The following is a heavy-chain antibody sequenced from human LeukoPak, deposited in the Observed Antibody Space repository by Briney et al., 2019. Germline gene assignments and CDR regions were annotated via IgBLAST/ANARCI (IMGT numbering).Heavy chain of an antibody. CDR3: ARDRRSVVVTVSYGMDV. CDR2: IYSGGST. V-gene: IGHV3-66*01. CDR1: GLTVSSNY. Sequence: GGSLRLSCAASGLTVSSNYMSGVRKAPGKGLEWVSVIYSGGSTYYADSVKGRFTTSRDNSKNTLYLQMNSLRAEDTAVYYCARDRRSVVVTVSYGMDVWGQGTTVTVSS. D-gene: IGHD2-21*02. J-gene: IGHJ6*02.